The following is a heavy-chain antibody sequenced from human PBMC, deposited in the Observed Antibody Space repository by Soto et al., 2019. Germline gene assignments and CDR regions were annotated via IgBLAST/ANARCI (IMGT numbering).Heavy chain of an antibody. D-gene: IGHD3-16*01. CDR3: ARDGWGSNWYFDL. V-gene: IGHV3-30*04. J-gene: IGHJ2*01. Sequence: GGSLRLSCAASGFTFSSYAMHWVRQAPGKGLEWVAVIAYDGKQTYYADSVKGRFTISKDKSKRTLFLQMNSLRVDDTAVYYCARDGWGSNWYFDLWGRGTLVTVSS. CDR2: IAYDGKQT. CDR1: GFTFSSYA.